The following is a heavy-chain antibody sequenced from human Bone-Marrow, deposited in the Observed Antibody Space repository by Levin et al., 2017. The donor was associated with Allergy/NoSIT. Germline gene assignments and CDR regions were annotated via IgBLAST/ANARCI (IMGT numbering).Heavy chain of an antibody. V-gene: IGHV1-2*02. Sequence: LGESLKISCKASGYTFTGYFMHWVRQAPGQGLEWMGWINPHNSGTNYEQKFQGRVTMTRDTSISTAYMELSRLRFDDTAMYYCARESDTAQNAFDIWGQGTMVTVSS. CDR1: GYTFTGYF. CDR2: INPHNSGT. D-gene: IGHD5-18*01. CDR3: ARESDTAQNAFDI. J-gene: IGHJ3*02.